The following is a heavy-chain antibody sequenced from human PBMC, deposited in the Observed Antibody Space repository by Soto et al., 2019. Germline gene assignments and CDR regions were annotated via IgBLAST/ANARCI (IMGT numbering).Heavy chain of an antibody. CDR2: IKSKTDGGST. D-gene: IGHD6-19*01. J-gene: IGHJ6*02. V-gene: IGHV3-15*01. CDR3: STGGSGWYSPYYYYGMDV. CDR1: GFTFSNAW. Sequence: GGSLRLSCAASGFTFSNAWMSWVRQAPGKGLEWVGRIKSKTDGGSTDYAAPVKGRFTISRADSKNTLYLQMNSLKTVDAAVYYYSTGGSGWYSPYYYYGMDVWGQGTTVTVSS.